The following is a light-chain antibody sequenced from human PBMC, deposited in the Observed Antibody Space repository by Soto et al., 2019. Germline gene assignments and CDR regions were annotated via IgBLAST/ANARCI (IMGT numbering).Light chain of an antibody. CDR2: EES. J-gene: IGKJ4*01. CDR3: QQVKSYPRT. Sequence: DIQMTQSPSSLSASVGDTVIISCRASQTISIYLNWYQQKPGNPPRLLIYEESTLHSGVPSRFSGRKVGTQFILTIDSLQPEDFATYYCQQVKSYPRTFGGGTKVDIK. V-gene: IGKV1-39*01. CDR1: QTISIY.